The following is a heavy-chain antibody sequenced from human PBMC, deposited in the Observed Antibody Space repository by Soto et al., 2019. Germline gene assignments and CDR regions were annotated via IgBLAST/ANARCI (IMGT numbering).Heavy chain of an antibody. CDR3: ARTIVGATKINYYFDY. D-gene: IGHD1-26*01. V-gene: IGHV1-46*01. Sequence: ASVKVSCKASGYTFTSYYMHWVRQAPGQGLEWMGIINPSGGSTSYAQKFQGRVTMTRDTSTSTVYMELSSLRSEDTAVYYCARTIVGATKINYYFDYWGQGTLVTVSS. CDR2: INPSGGST. J-gene: IGHJ4*02. CDR1: GYTFTSYY.